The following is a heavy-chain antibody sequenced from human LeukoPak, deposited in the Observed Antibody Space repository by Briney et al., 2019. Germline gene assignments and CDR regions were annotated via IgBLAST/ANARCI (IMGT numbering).Heavy chain of an antibody. V-gene: IGHV3-53*01. CDR3: ARVGGYSSGPDY. CDR2: IYSGGST. Sequence: GGSLRLSCAASGFTVSSNYMSWVRQAPGKGLEWVSVIYSGGSTYYADSVKGRFTISRDDSKNTLYLQMNSLRAEDTAVYYCARVGGYSSGPDYWGQGTLVTVSS. D-gene: IGHD6-19*01. J-gene: IGHJ4*02. CDR1: GFTVSSNY.